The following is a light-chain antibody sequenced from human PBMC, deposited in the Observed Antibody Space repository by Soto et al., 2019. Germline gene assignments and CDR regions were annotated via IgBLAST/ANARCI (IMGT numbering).Light chain of an antibody. Sequence: ELVLTQSPGTLSLSRGERSTLSCRASQSVQNYLAWYQQRPGKATRVLIYSSYNRETGIPDRLIGSESGTELTLTINRMEPEDFAVYYCQLYGISTHFGQGTRLEIK. V-gene: IGKV3-20*01. CDR3: QLYGISTH. CDR1: QSVQNY. CDR2: SSY. J-gene: IGKJ5*01.